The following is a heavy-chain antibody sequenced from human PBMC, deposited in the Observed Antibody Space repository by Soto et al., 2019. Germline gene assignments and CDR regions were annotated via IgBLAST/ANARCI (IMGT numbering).Heavy chain of an antibody. CDR2: IRPSSESM. CDR3: ARASAFAFDY. CDR1: GFTFSTYP. J-gene: IGHJ4*02. D-gene: IGHD1-26*01. V-gene: IGHV3-48*02. Sequence: EVQLVESGGGLVQPGGSLRLSCAASGFTFSTYPMNWVRQAPGKGLEWVSNIRPSSESMSYADSVKGRFTVSRDNAKNSLSLQMNSLRDDDTAVYYCARASAFAFDYWGQGTLVTVSS.